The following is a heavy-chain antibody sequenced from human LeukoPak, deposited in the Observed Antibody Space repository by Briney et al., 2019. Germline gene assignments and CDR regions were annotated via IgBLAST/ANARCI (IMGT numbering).Heavy chain of an antibody. CDR3: ARALGSYSGYDWEDY. J-gene: IGHJ4*02. Sequence: ASVKVSCKASGYTFTGYYMHWVRQAPGQGLEWMGWINPNSGGTNYAQKFQGRVTITADESTSTAYMELSSLRSEDTAVYYCARALGSYSGYDWEDYWGQGTLVTVSS. V-gene: IGHV1-2*02. CDR1: GYTFTGYY. CDR2: INPNSGGT. D-gene: IGHD5-12*01.